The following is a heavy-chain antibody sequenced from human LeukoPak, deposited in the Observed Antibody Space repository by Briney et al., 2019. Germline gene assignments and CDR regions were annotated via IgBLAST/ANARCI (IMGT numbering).Heavy chain of an antibody. J-gene: IGHJ4*02. Sequence: ASVKVSCKTSGYTFTTYHINCVRQATGQGLEYLGWMNPYSGDRRYAQKFEGRLSITSDTSISTAYMALSSLSSDDTGVYFCARTTSLTASGYDYWGQGTMVTVCS. CDR2: MNPYSGDR. CDR1: GYTFTTYH. CDR3: ARTTSLTASGYDY. V-gene: IGHV1-8*03. D-gene: IGHD4-17*01.